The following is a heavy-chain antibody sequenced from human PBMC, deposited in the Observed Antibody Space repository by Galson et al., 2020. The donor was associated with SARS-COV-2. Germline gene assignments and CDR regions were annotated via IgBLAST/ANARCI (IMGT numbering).Heavy chain of an antibody. CDR1: GYTFTGYY. CDR3: ARGPILRGYSYSPNFDY. CDR2: INPNSGGT. Sequence: ASVKVSCKASGYTFTGYYMHWVRQAPGQGLEWMGWINPNSGGTNYAQKFQGWVTMTRDTSISTAYMELSRLRSDDTAVYYCARGPILRGYSYSPNFDYWGQGTLVTVSS. J-gene: IGHJ4*02. D-gene: IGHD5-18*01. V-gene: IGHV1-2*04.